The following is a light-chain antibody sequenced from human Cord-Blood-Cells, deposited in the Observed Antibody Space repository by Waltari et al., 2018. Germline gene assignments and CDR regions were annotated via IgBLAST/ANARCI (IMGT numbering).Light chain of an antibody. CDR1: QSISSY. V-gene: IGKV1-39*01. J-gene: IGKJ3*01. CDR2: AAS. CDR3: QQSYSTPFT. Sequence: DIQMTQSPSSLSASVGDRVTITCRASQSISSYLNWYQQKPGKAPKLPIYAASSLQSGVPSMFSGSGSGTDFTLTISSLQPEDFATYYCQQSYSTPFTFGPGTKVDIK.